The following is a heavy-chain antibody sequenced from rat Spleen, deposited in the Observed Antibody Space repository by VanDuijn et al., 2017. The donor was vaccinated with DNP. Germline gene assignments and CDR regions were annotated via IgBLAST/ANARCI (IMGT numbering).Heavy chain of an antibody. J-gene: IGHJ4*01. D-gene: IGHD1-5*01. CDR1: GFSFSDYY. V-gene: IGHV5-7*01. CDR3: ARHGNIGTISPHYYAMDA. CDR2: ISTSGSRT. Sequence: EVQLVKSGGGLVQPGRSLKLSCAASGFSFSDYYMAWVRQAPKKGLEWVATISTSGSRTYYPDSVKGRFTISRDNAKSSLYLQMNSLKSEDTATYYCARHGNIGTISPHYYAMDAWVQGTSVTVSS.